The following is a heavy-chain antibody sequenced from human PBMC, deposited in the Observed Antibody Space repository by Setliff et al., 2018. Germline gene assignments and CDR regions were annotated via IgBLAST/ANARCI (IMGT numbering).Heavy chain of an antibody. CDR2: INPANGNT. Sequence: ASVKVSCKASGYTFTDYAMHWVRQAPGQRLEWMGWINPANGNTKYSRKFQGRVTITRDTSASTGYMELSSLISEDTAMYYCARWARSAGPYYFDFWGQGTPVTVSS. CDR1: GYTFTDYA. V-gene: IGHV1-3*01. CDR3: ARWARSAGPYYFDF. J-gene: IGHJ4*02.